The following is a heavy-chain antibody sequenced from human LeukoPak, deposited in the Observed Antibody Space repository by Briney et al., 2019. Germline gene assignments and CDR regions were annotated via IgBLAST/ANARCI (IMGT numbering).Heavy chain of an antibody. J-gene: IGHJ4*02. CDR2: IAPVLELT. Sequence: SVKVSCKASGGTFSNSAISWVRQAPGQGLEWMGRIAPVLELTNYAQKFQGRLTFTADISTSTAYMELSGLRSEDTAIYYCARGYSGLHFDSWGQGSLVTVSS. CDR1: GGTFSNSA. V-gene: IGHV1-69*04. D-gene: IGHD1-26*01. CDR3: ARGYSGLHFDS.